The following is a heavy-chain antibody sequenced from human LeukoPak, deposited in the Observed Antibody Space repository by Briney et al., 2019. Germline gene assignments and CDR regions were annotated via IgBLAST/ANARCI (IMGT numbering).Heavy chain of an antibody. CDR2: IYYSGST. V-gene: IGHV4-30-4*01. Sequence: PSETLSLTCTVSGGSISSGDYYWSWIRQPPGKGLEWIGYIYYSGSTYYNPSLKSRVTISVDTSKNQFSLKLSSVTAADTAVYYCARDRGYSYAYNWFDPWGQGTLVTVSS. J-gene: IGHJ5*02. D-gene: IGHD5-18*01. CDR3: ARDRGYSYAYNWFDP. CDR1: GGSISSGDYY.